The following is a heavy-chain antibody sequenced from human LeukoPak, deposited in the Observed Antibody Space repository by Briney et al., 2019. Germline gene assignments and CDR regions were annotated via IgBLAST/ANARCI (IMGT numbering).Heavy chain of an antibody. CDR2: INPNSGGT. CDR1: GYTFTGYY. Sequence: ASVKVSCKASGYTFTGYYMHWVRQAPGQGLEWMGWINPNSGGTNYAQKLQGRVTMTTDTSTSTAYMELRSLRSDDTAVYYCARSQYYDFWSGYYPYAFDIWGQGTMVTVSS. D-gene: IGHD3-3*01. J-gene: IGHJ3*02. V-gene: IGHV1-2*02. CDR3: ARSQYYDFWSGYYPYAFDI.